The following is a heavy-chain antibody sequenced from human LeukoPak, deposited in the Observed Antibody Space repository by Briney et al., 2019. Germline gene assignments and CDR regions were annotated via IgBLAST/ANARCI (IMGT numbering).Heavy chain of an antibody. CDR1: GGTFSSYA. D-gene: IGHD2-15*01. CDR3: ARSNIVVVVAARAGAFDI. J-gene: IGHJ3*02. CDR2: IFPIFGTA. Sequence: VASVKVSCKASGGTFSSYAISWVRQAPGQGLEWMGGIFPIFGTANYAQKFQGRVTITADESTSTAYMELSSLRSEDTAVYYCARSNIVVVVAARAGAFDIWGQGTMVTVSS. V-gene: IGHV1-69*13.